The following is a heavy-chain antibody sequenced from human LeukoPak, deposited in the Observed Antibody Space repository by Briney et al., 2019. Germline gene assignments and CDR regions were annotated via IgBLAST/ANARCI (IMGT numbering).Heavy chain of an antibody. Sequence: GGSLRLSCAASGFTFSTYAMTWVRQAPGKGLEWVSSISSSSSYIYYADSVKGRFTISRDNAKNSLYLQMNSLRAEDTAVYYCARDKESGWYRRTSAFDIWGQGTMVTVSS. J-gene: IGHJ3*02. V-gene: IGHV3-21*01. CDR3: ARDKESGWYRRTSAFDI. CDR1: GFTFSTYA. CDR2: ISSSSSYI. D-gene: IGHD6-19*01.